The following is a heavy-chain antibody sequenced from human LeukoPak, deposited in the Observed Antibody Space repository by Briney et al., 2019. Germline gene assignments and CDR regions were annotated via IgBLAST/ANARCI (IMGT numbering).Heavy chain of an antibody. CDR3: APGGYGSGSYYFQH. Sequence: PGGSLRLSCAASGFSFTNYGMSWVRQAPGKGLEWVSSISSSSSYIYYADSVKGRFTISRDNAKNSLYLQMNSLRAEDTAVYYCAPGGYGSGSYYFQHWGQGTLVTVSS. CDR1: GFSFTNYG. CDR2: ISSSSSYI. D-gene: IGHD3-10*01. V-gene: IGHV3-21*01. J-gene: IGHJ1*01.